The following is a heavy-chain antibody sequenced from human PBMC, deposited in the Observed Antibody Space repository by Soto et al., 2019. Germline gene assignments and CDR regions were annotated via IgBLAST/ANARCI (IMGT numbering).Heavy chain of an antibody. CDR2: ISYDGSNK. CDR1: GFTFSSYA. J-gene: IGHJ6*02. Sequence: GGSLRLSCAASGFTFSSYAMHWVRQAPGKGLEWVAVISYDGSNKYYADSVKGRFTISRDNSKNTLYLQMNSLRAEDTAVYYCARDFLAAAGGMHVWGQGITVTVSS. CDR3: ARDFLAAAGGMHV. V-gene: IGHV3-30-3*01. D-gene: IGHD6-13*01.